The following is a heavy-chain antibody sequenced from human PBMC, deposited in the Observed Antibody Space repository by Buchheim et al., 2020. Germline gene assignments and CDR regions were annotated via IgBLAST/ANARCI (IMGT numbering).Heavy chain of an antibody. D-gene: IGHD3-3*01. V-gene: IGHV3-30*04. Sequence: QVQLVESGGGVVQPGRSLRLSCAASGFTFSSYAMHWVRQAPGKGLEWVAVISYDGSNKYYADSVKGRFTISRDNSKNTLYLQMNSLRAEDTAVYYCARDGPPYYDFWSGYYMYYFDYWSQGTL. CDR3: ARDGPPYYDFWSGYYMYYFDY. CDR1: GFTFSSYA. CDR2: ISYDGSNK. J-gene: IGHJ4*02.